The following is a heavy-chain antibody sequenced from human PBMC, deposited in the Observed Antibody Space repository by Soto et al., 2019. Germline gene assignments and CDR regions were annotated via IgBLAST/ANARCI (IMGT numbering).Heavy chain of an antibody. V-gene: IGHV3-33*01. D-gene: IGHD2-15*01. CDR2: IWYDGSNK. CDR3: ARDGYCSGGSCYSGPVFDY. CDR1: GFTFSSYG. J-gene: IGHJ4*02. Sequence: GGSLRLSCAASGFTFSSYGMHWVRQAPGKGLKRVTVIWYDGSNKYYADSVKGRFTISRDNSKNTLYLQMNSLRAEDTAVYYCARDGYCSGGSCYSGPVFDYWGEGTLVTVSS.